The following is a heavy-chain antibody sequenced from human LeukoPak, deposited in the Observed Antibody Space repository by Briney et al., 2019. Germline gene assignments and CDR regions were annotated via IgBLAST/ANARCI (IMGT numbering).Heavy chain of an antibody. CDR2: IRSKANSYAT. D-gene: IGHD3-22*01. CDR3: TSLATPYYYDNNWFDP. V-gene: IGHV3-73*01. J-gene: IGHJ5*02. Sequence: GGSLRLSCAASGFTFSGSAMHWVRQASGKGLEWVGRIRSKANSYATAYAASVKGRFTISRDDSKNTAYLQMNSLKTEDTAVYYCTSLATPYYYDNNWFDPWGQGTLVTVSS. CDR1: GFTFSGSA.